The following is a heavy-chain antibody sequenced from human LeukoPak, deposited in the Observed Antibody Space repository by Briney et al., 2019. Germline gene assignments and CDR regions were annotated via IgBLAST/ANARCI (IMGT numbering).Heavy chain of an antibody. CDR1: GGSISSSSYY. Sequence: PSETLSLTCTVSGGSISSSSYYWGWIHQPPGKGLEWIGSIYYSGSTYYNPSLKSRVTISVDTSKNQFSLKLSSVTAADTAVYYCARHHAGLYCSSTSCLNWFDPWGQGTLVTVSS. J-gene: IGHJ5*02. V-gene: IGHV4-39*01. CDR3: ARHHAGLYCSSTSCLNWFDP. D-gene: IGHD2-2*01. CDR2: IYYSGST.